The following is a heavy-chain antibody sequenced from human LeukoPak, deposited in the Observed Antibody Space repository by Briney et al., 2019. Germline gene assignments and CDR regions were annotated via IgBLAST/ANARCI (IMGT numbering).Heavy chain of an antibody. J-gene: IGHJ4*02. V-gene: IGHV1-2*02. D-gene: IGHD3-10*01. CDR1: GYTFTSSY. CDR3: ARVLGSGSYYAY. CDR2: INPNSGGT. Sequence: GASVKVSCKASGYTFTSSYMHWVRQAPGQGLEWMGWINPNSGGTKYGQKFQGRVTMTRDTSISTAYMELSRLTSDDTAVYYCARVLGSGSYYAYWGQGTLVTVSS.